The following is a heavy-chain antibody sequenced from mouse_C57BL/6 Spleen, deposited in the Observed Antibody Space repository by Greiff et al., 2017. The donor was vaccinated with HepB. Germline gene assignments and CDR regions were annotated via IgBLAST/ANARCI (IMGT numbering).Heavy chain of an antibody. CDR3: ARTPYSSGYFDY. V-gene: IGHV1-66*01. J-gene: IGHJ2*01. CDR2: IYPGSGNT. CDR1: GYSFTSYY. D-gene: IGHD3-2*02. Sequence: VQLQQSGPELVKPGASVKISCKASGYSFTSYYIHWVKQRPGQGLEWIGWIYPGSGNTKYNEKFKGKATLTADTSSSTAYMQLSSLTSEDSAVYYCARTPYSSGYFDYWGQGTTLTVSS.